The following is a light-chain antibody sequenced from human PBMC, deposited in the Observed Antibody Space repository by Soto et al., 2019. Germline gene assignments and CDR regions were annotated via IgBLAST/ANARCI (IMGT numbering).Light chain of an antibody. CDR1: QTICNY. V-gene: IGKV1-39*01. CDR3: QQSYNSPRT. CDR2: AAS. J-gene: IGKJ1*01. Sequence: DIQMTQAPSSLPASVGDRVSITCRASQTICNYLNWYQQRPGKAPNLLISAASTLQSGVPSRFSGSGSGTDFTLTITSLQPEDFATYYCQQSYNSPRTFGQGTKVDIK.